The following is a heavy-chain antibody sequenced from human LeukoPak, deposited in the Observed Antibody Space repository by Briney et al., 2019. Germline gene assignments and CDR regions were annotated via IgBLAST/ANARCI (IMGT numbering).Heavy chain of an antibody. D-gene: IGHD5-18*01. CDR1: SGSIRNNNYY. CDR2: IYYSATT. CDR3: ARPNVDTAMAKLYWFFDV. J-gene: IGHJ2*01. V-gene: IGHV4-39*01. Sequence: PSETLSLTCTVSSGSIRNNNYYWARIRPPPGKGLEWIGSIYYSATTYYNPSLKSRVTISVDTSKNQFSLKLTSVTAADTAVYYCARPNVDTAMAKLYWFFDVWGRGTLVTVPS.